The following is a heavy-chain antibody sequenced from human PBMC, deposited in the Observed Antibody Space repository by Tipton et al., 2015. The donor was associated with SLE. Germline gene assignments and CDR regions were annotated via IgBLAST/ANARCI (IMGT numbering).Heavy chain of an antibody. CDR1: GGSFSGYY. CDR2: IYTSGST. D-gene: IGHD6-19*01. V-gene: IGHV4-59*01. Sequence: TLSLTCAVYGGSFSGYYWSWIRQPPGKGLEWIGYIYTSGSTNYNPSLKSRVTISVDTSKNQFSLKLSSVTAADTAVYYCARDVSSGWYFDLWGRGTLVTVSS. J-gene: IGHJ2*01. CDR3: ARDVSSGWYFDL.